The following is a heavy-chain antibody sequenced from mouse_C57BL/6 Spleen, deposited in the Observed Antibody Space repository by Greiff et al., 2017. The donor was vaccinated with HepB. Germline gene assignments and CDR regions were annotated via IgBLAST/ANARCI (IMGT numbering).Heavy chain of an antibody. J-gene: IGHJ2*01. Sequence: EVQLVESGGGLVKPGGSLKLSCAASGFTFSSYAMSWVRQTPEKRLEWVATISDGGSYTYYPDNVKGRFTISRDNAKNNLYLQMSHLKSEDTAMYYGARAPIYYGSSPLYYFDYWGQGTTLTVSS. CDR2: ISDGGSYT. CDR3: ARAPIYYGSSPLYYFDY. D-gene: IGHD1-1*01. CDR1: GFTFSSYA. V-gene: IGHV5-4*01.